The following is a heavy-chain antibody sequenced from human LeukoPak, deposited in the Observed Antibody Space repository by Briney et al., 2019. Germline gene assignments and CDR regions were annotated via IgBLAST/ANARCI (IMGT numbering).Heavy chain of an antibody. CDR1: GGSISYYY. CDR3: AREGCSGGVCYFDY. D-gene: IGHD2-15*01. Sequence: PSGTLSLTCTVSGGSISYYYWTWIRQPAGKGLEWIGRIDASGNTKYTPSLRSRVTLSIDTSGQQFSLKLSSVTAADTAVYFCAREGCSGGVCYFDYWGRGTLVTVSS. CDR2: IDASGNT. J-gene: IGHJ4*02. V-gene: IGHV4-4*07.